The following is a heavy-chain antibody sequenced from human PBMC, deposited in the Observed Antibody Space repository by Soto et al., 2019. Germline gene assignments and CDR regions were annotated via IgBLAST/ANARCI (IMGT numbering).Heavy chain of an antibody. CDR1: GGSISSGGYY. CDR2: IYYSGST. V-gene: IGHV4-31*03. J-gene: IGHJ4*02. Sequence: QVQLQESGPGLVKPSQTLSLTCTVSGGSISSGGYYWSWIRQHPGKGLEWIGYIYYSGSTYYNPSLKSRVTISVDTSKNQFSLKLSSVTAADTAVYYCVRLDSSGYYYGYYFDYWGQGTLVTVSS. D-gene: IGHD3-22*01. CDR3: VRLDSSGYYYGYYFDY.